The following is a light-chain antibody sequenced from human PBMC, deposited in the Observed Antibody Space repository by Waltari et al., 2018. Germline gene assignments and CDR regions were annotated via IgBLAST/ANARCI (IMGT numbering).Light chain of an antibody. CDR3: SSYTSSSTFYV. CDR2: DVS. CDR1: SSDVGGSNY. J-gene: IGLJ1*01. Sequence: QSALTPPASVSGSPGQSITISCTGTSSDVGGSNYFSCYQQHPGKAPKLMIYDVSNRPSGVSNRFSGSKSGNTASLTISGLQAEDEADYYCSSYTSSSTFYVFGTGTKVTVL. V-gene: IGLV2-14*03.